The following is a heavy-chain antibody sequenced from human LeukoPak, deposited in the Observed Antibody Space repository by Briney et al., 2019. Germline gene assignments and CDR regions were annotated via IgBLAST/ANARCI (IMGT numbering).Heavy chain of an antibody. CDR3: AKGDDYGDLFDY. J-gene: IGHJ4*02. CDR1: GFTFSSYG. V-gene: IGHV3-30*18. D-gene: IGHD4-17*01. Sequence: VQPGRSLRLSCAASGFTFSSYGMHWVRQAPGKGLEWVAVISYDGSNKYYADSVKGRFTISRDNSKNTLYLQMNSLRAEDTAVYYCAKGDDYGDLFDYWGQGTLVTASS. CDR2: ISYDGSNK.